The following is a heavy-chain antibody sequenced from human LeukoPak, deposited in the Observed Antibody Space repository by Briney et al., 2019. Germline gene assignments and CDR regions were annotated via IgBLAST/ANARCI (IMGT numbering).Heavy chain of an antibody. CDR3: ARVRYFDWLDNYYYYMDV. V-gene: IGHV4-59*01. Sequence: SETLSLTCTVSGGSISGYYWSWIRQPPGKGLEWIAFIYYSGTTNYNPSLKSRVTISLDTSKNQFSLKLSSVTAADTAVYYCARVRYFDWLDNYYYYMDVWGKGTTVTISS. CDR2: IYYSGTT. CDR1: GGSISGYY. D-gene: IGHD3-9*01. J-gene: IGHJ6*03.